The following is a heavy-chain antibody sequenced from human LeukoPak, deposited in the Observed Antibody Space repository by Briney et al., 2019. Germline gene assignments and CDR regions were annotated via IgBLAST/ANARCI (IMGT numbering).Heavy chain of an antibody. CDR2: MNPNSGNT. D-gene: IGHD6-13*01. CDR3: ARVNSSRYSSSWPYDY. CDR1: GYTFTSYD. V-gene: IGHV1-8*03. Sequence: ASVKVSCKASGYTFTSYDINWVRQATGQGLEWMGWMNPNSGNTGYAQKFQGRVTITRNTSISTAYMELSSLRSEDTTVYYCARVNSSRYSSSWPYDYWGQGTLVTVSS. J-gene: IGHJ4*02.